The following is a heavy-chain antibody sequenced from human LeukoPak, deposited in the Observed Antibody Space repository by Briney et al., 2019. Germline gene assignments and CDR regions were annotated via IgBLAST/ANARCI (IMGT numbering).Heavy chain of an antibody. V-gene: IGHV3-15*01. CDR1: GFTFSNAW. CDR3: TTGGGGYDSFDY. D-gene: IGHD5-12*01. Sequence: GGSLRLSCAASGFTFSNAWMSWVRQAPGKGLEWVGRIKSKAGGGTTDYAAPVKGRFTISRDDSKNTLYPQMNSLKTENTAVYYCTTGGGGYDSFDYWGQGTLVTVSS. J-gene: IGHJ4*02. CDR2: IKSKAGGGTT.